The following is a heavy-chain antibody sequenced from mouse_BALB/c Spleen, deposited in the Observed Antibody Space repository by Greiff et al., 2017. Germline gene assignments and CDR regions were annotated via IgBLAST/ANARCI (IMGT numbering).Heavy chain of an antibody. CDR1: GFTFSSYT. V-gene: IGHV5-12-2*01. CDR3: ARRSGTGYFDV. CDR2: ISNGGGST. Sequence: EVNLVESGGGLVQPGGSLKLSCAASGFTFSSYTMSWVRQTPEKRLEWVAYISNGGGSTYYPDTVKGRFTISRDNAKNTLYLQMSSLKSEDTAMYYCARRSGTGYFDVWGAGTTVTVSS. D-gene: IGHD4-1*01. J-gene: IGHJ1*01.